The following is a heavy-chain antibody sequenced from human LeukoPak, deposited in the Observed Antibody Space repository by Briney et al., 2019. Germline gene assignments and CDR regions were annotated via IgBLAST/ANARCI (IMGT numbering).Heavy chain of an antibody. Sequence: SETLSLTCTVSGGSISSYYWSWIRQPPGKGLEWIGYIHSTGTTYYNPSLKSRVTISVDTSKNQFSLRLTSVTAADTALYYCARYSYGGSYFDYWGQGTLVSVSS. CDR2: IHSTGTT. V-gene: IGHV4-59*01. J-gene: IGHJ4*02. D-gene: IGHD5-18*01. CDR1: GGSISSYY. CDR3: ARYSYGGSYFDY.